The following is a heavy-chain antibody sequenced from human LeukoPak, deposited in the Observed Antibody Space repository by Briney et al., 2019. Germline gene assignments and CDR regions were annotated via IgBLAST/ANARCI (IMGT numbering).Heavy chain of an antibody. J-gene: IGHJ4*02. CDR3: ARGRRDGYNLKYFDY. CDR2: IFHSGST. D-gene: IGHD5-24*01. V-gene: IGHV4-39*02. CDR1: GGSISSSVYY. Sequence: SETLSLTCTVSGGSISSSVYYWGWIRQSPGKGLEWIVSIFHSGSTSYNPSLKSRVAISVDTSKNQFSLKLSSVAAADTAVYYCARGRRDGYNLKYFDYWGQGTLVTVSX.